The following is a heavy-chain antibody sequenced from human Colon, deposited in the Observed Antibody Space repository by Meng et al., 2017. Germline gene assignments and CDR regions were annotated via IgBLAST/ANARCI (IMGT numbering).Heavy chain of an antibody. CDR3: ARWLVASIDAFDI. J-gene: IGHJ3*02. V-gene: IGHV4-39*07. Sequence: GSLRLSCTVFGGSISSSSYYWGWIRQPPGKGLEWIGSIYYSGSTYYNPSLKSRVTISVDTSKNQFSLKLSSVTAADTAVYYCARWLVASIDAFDIWGQGTMVTVSS. CDR2: IYYSGST. CDR1: GGSISSSSYY. D-gene: IGHD2-15*01.